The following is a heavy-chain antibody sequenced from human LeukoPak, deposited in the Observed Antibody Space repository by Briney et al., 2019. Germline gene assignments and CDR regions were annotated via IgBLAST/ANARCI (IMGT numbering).Heavy chain of an antibody. V-gene: IGHV3-30*03. CDR1: GFIFSSYG. CDR2: ISYDGSNK. J-gene: IGHJ4*02. CDR3: ASDGYSYVYPAHY. Sequence: GGSLRLSCAASGFIFSSYGMHWVRQAPGKGLEWVAVISYDGSNKYYADSVKGRFTISRDNSKNTLYLQMNSLRAEDTAVYYCASDGYSYVYPAHYWGQGTLVTVSS. D-gene: IGHD5-18*01.